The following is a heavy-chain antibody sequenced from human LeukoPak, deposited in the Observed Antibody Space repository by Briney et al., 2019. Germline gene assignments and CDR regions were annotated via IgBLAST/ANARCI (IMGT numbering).Heavy chain of an antibody. V-gene: IGHV1-3*01. CDR1: GYTFTSYA. D-gene: IGHD2-21*02. CDR2: IDAGSGNT. CDR3: ARRGVTTQYSFYAMAV. J-gene: IGHJ6*02. Sequence: ASVQVSCKASGYTFTSYAVHWVRQAPGQRPKWMGWIDAGSGNTGCSQEFQGRGTITRDTSASTAYMELSSLTSEDTAVYYCARRGVTTQYSFYAMAVWGQGTTVTVSS.